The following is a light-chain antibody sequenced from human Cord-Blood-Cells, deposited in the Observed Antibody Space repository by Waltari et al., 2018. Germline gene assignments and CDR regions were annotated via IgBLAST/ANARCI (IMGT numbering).Light chain of an antibody. V-gene: IGKV4-1*01. Sequence: DIVMTQSPDSLAVSLGERATINCKSSQSVLYSPNNKNYLAWYQQKPGQPPKLLIYWASTRESGVPDRFSGSGSGTDFTLTISSLQAEDVAVYYCQQYFTFGPGTKVDIK. CDR3: QQYFT. J-gene: IGKJ3*01. CDR2: WAS. CDR1: QSVLYSPNNKNY.